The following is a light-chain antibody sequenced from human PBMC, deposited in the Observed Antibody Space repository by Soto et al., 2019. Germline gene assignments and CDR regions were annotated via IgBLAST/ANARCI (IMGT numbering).Light chain of an antibody. CDR1: KSDSSNY. Sequence: EIVLTQSPGTLSLSPGERTTLSCRASKSDSSNYLAWYQQKSGQAPRLLIYGASSRATGIPDRFSGSGSGTDFTLTISRLEPEDFAVYYCQQYGNSPYAFGQGTELEI. CDR2: GAS. CDR3: QQYGNSPYA. J-gene: IGKJ2*01. V-gene: IGKV3-20*01.